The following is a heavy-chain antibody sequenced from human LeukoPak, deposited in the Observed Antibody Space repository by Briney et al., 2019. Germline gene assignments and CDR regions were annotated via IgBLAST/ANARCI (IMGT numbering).Heavy chain of an antibody. D-gene: IGHD5/OR15-5a*01. CDR2: IYYSGST. V-gene: IGHV4-59*12. CDR1: GGSISSYY. Sequence: SETLSLTCTVSGGSISSYYWSWIRQPPGKGLEWIGYIYYSGSTNYNPSLKSRVTISVDTSKNQFSLKLSSVTAADTAVYYCARLTRKRSIDYWGQGTLVTVSS. J-gene: IGHJ4*02. CDR3: ARLTRKRSIDY.